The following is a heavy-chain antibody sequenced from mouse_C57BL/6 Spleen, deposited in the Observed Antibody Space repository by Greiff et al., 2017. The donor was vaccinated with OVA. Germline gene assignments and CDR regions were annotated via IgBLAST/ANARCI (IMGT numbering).Heavy chain of an antibody. CDR3: TRITTVVARYFDV. D-gene: IGHD1-1*01. V-gene: IGHV14-4*01. CDR1: GFNIKDDY. Sequence: VQLQQSGAELVRPGASVKLSCTASGFNIKDDYMHWVKQRPEQGLEWIGWIDPENGDTEYASKFQGKATITADTSSNTAYLQLSSLTSEDTAGYYCTRITTVVARYFDVWGTGTTVTVSS. J-gene: IGHJ1*03. CDR2: IDPENGDT.